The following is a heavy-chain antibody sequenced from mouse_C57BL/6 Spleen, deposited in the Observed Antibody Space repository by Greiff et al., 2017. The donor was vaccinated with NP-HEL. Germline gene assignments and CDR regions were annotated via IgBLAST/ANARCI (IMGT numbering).Heavy chain of an antibody. Sequence: VQLQQSGPELVKPGASVKISCKASGYSFTSYYIHWVKQRPGQGLEWIGWIYPGSGNTKYNEKFKGKATLTADTSSSTAYMRLSSLTSEDSAVYYCARSGDWYFDGWGTGTTVTVSS. CDR1: GYSFTSYY. V-gene: IGHV1-66*01. CDR2: IYPGSGNT. D-gene: IGHD3-1*01. CDR3: ARSGDWYFDG. J-gene: IGHJ1*03.